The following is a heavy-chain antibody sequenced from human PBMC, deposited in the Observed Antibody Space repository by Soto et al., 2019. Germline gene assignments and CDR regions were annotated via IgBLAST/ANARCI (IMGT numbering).Heavy chain of an antibody. V-gene: IGHV1-69*13. CDR1: GGTFSSYA. CDR2: IIPIFGTA. Sequence: ASVKVSCKASGGTFSSYAISWLRQCPGQGLEWMGGIIPIFGTANYAQKFQGRVTITADESTSTAYMELSSLRSEDTAVYYCARGIAVAGTGGYYYYYGMDVWGQGTTVTVSS. J-gene: IGHJ6*02. CDR3: ARGIAVAGTGGYYYYYGMDV. D-gene: IGHD6-19*01.